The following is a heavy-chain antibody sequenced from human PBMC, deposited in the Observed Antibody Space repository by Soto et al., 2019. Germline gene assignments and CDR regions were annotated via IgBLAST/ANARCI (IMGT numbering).Heavy chain of an antibody. Sequence: GGSLRLSCAASGFTFSSYGMHWVRQAPGKGLEWVAVIWYDGSNKYYADSVKGRFTISRDNSKNTLYLQMNSLRAEDTAVYYCARDYYDSSGYYSVSYYGMDVWGQGTTVTVSS. D-gene: IGHD3-22*01. J-gene: IGHJ6*02. CDR1: GFTFSSYG. CDR2: IWYDGSNK. V-gene: IGHV3-33*01. CDR3: ARDYYDSSGYYSVSYYGMDV.